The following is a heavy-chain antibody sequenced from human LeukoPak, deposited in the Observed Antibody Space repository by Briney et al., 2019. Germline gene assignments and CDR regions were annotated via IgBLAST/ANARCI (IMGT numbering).Heavy chain of an antibody. Sequence: ASVKVSCKASGYTFTSYGISWVRQAPGQGLEWMGWISAYNGNTNYAQKLQGRVTMTTDTSTSTAYMELRSLRSEDTAVYYCARRLLWFGEFLFDYWGQGTLVTVSS. CDR3: ARRLLWFGEFLFDY. CDR1: GYTFTSYG. D-gene: IGHD3-10*01. V-gene: IGHV1-18*01. CDR2: ISAYNGNT. J-gene: IGHJ4*02.